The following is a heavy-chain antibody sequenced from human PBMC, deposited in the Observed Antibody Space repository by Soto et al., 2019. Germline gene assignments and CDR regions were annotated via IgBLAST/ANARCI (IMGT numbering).Heavy chain of an antibody. D-gene: IGHD3-9*01. CDR2: IYYSGST. Sequence: SETLSLTCTVSGGSISSGGYYWSWIRQHPGKGLEWIGYIYYSGSTYYNPSLKSRVTISVDTSKNQFSLKLSSVTAADTAVYYCARHESTGYYGLFDYWGQGTLVTVSS. CDR1: GGSISSGGYY. J-gene: IGHJ4*02. V-gene: IGHV4-31*03. CDR3: ARHESTGYYGLFDY.